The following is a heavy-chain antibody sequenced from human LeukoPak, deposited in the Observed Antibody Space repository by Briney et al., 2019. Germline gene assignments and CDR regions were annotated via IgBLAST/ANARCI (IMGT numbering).Heavy chain of an antibody. J-gene: IGHJ5*02. CDR2: ISSSSSYI. D-gene: IGHD1-14*01. CDR3: AKDTPEAGHWFDA. CDR1: GFTFSNYS. Sequence: GGPLRLSCAASGFTFSNYSMNWVRHAPGGGLECVSSISSSSSYIYYAHSVRGRFTISRDNSKNTLYLQMNRVRAEDTAVYYCAKDTPEAGHWFDAWGQGTLVTVSS. V-gene: IGHV3-21*04.